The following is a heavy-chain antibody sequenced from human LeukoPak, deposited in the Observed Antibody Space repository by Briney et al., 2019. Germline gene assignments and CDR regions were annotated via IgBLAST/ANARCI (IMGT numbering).Heavy chain of an antibody. Sequence: SETLSLTCTVSGYSISSGCYWGWIRQPPGKGLEWIGSIYQSGSTYYNPSLKSRVTISVDTSKNQFSLKLSSVTAADTAVYYCARDRIYFDYWGQGTLVTVSS. D-gene: IGHD2/OR15-2a*01. CDR1: GYSISSGCY. CDR2: IYQSGST. V-gene: IGHV4-38-2*02. CDR3: ARDRIYFDY. J-gene: IGHJ4*02.